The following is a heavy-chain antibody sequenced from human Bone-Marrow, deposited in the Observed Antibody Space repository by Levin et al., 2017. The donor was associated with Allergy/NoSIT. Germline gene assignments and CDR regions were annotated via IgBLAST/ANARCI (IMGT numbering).Heavy chain of an antibody. CDR2: ISGSGGST. CDR3: AKRPPFGGVLYYYYYMDV. V-gene: IGHV3-23*01. CDR1: GFTFSSYA. Sequence: GESLKISCAASGFTFSSYAMSWVRQAPGKGLEWVSAISGSGGSTYYADSVKGRFTISRDNSKNTLYLQMNSLRAEDTAVYYCAKRPPFGGVLYYYYYMDVWGKGTTVTVSS. D-gene: IGHD3-16*01. J-gene: IGHJ6*03.